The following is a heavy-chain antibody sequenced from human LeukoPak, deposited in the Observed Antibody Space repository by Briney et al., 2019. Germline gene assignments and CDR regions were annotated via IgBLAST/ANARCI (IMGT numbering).Heavy chain of an antibody. CDR3: AKDFPFGSGWYPFDY. V-gene: IGHV3-23*01. J-gene: IGHJ4*02. D-gene: IGHD6-19*01. CDR1: GFTFSSYA. Sequence: GGSLRLSCAASGFTFSSYAMTWVRQAPGKGLEWVSAIDGTGITTYYADSVKGRLTISRDNSKNTLYLQMSSLRAEDTAVYYCAKDFPFGSGWYPFDYWGQGTLVTVSS. CDR2: IDGTGITT.